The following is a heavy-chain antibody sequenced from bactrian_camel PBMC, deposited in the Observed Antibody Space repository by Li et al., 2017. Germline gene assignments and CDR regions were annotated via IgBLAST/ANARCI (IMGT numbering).Heavy chain of an antibody. CDR2: VDSDGSTA. D-gene: IGHD4*01. Sequence: VQLVESGGGSVQAGGSLQLVCVGSGYADATYSVAWFRQAAGKERGWVSTVDSDGSTAYDPSVKGRFTMTKDSAKNTVYLQMNSLKSEDTALYYCAAPKGPQRLWGEYYVWGQGTQVTVS. CDR1: GYADATYS. V-gene: IGHV3S31*01. CDR3: AAPKGPQRLWGEYYV. J-gene: IGHJ4*01.